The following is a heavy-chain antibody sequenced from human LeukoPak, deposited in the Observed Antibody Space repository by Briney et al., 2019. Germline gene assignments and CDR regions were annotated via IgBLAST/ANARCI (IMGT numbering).Heavy chain of an antibody. V-gene: IGHV4-39*07. Sequence: SETLSLTCTVSGVSISSSTYYWVWIRQPPGKGLEWIGSINYSGNTYYTPSVKSRVTISVDTSKNQFSLKVSSVTAADTAVYYCARSAGFALFDHWGQGTLVTVSS. CDR3: ARSAGFALFDH. CDR2: INYSGNT. CDR1: GVSISSSTYY. J-gene: IGHJ4*02. D-gene: IGHD3-16*01.